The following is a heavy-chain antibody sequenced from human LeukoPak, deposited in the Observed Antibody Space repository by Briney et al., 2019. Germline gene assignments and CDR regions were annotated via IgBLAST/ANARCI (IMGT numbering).Heavy chain of an antibody. CDR2: INAGNGNT. Sequence: GASVKVSCKASGYTFTSYAMHWVRQAPGQRLEWMGWINAGNGNTKYSQKFQGRVTITRDTSASTAYMELSSLRSEDTAVYYCARVRKNRITMIVWDDAFDIWGQGTMVTVSS. CDR3: ARVRKNRITMIVWDDAFDI. J-gene: IGHJ3*02. V-gene: IGHV1-3*01. CDR1: GYTFTSYA. D-gene: IGHD3-22*01.